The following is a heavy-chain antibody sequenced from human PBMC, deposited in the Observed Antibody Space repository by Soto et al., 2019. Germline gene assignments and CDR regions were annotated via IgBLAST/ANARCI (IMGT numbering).Heavy chain of an antibody. J-gene: IGHJ4*02. CDR1: GYTFTSYG. CDR3: ARIVGATWGGYYFDY. CDR2: ISAYNGNT. D-gene: IGHD1-26*01. V-gene: IGHV1-18*04. Sequence: SVKVSCKASGYTFTSYGISWVRQAPVQGLEWMGWISAYNGNTNYAQKLQGRVTMTTDTSTSTAYMELRSLRSDDTAVYYCARIVGATWGGYYFDYWGQGTLVTVSS.